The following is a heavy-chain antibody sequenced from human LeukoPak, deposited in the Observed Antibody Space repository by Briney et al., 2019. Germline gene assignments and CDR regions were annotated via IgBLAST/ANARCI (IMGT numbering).Heavy chain of an antibody. V-gene: IGHV4-34*01. CDR2: INHSGST. J-gene: IGHJ4*02. CDR3: ARDLPYYYDSSGYYYVPL. CDR1: GGSFSGYY. Sequence: SETLSLTCAVYGGSFSGYYWSWIRQPPRKGLEWIGEINHSGSTNYNPSLKSRVTISVDTSKNQFSLKLSSVTAADTAVYYCARDLPYYYDSSGYYYVPLWGQGTLVTVSS. D-gene: IGHD3-22*01.